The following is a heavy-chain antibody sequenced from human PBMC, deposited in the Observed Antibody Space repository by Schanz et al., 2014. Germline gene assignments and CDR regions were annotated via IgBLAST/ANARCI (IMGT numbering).Heavy chain of an antibody. J-gene: IGHJ1*01. Sequence: QVQLVQSEAEVKKPGSSMKVSCKASGGTFSTYPINWLRQAPGQGLEWMGRIIPIHGIVNYAQRFQDRVRITADKSTSTAYMELSSLRSDDTAVYYCARAPSQESSYAHTIGAYLFVMYAWGDCTLLAVSP. D-gene: IGHD3-16*01. CDR1: GGTFSTYP. CDR2: IIPIHGIV. V-gene: IGHV1-69*02. CDR3: ARAPSQESSYAHTIGAYLFVMYA.